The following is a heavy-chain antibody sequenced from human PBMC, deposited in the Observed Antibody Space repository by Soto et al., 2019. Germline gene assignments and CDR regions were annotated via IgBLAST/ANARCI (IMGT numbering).Heavy chain of an antibody. CDR3: AKDAPYGSGSYYKYFEH. J-gene: IGHJ1*01. CDR2: ISGSGGST. V-gene: IGHV3-23*01. CDR1: GFTFSSYA. D-gene: IGHD3-10*01. Sequence: GGSLRLSCAASGFTFSSYAMSWVRQAPGRGLEWVSAISGSGGSTYDTDSVRGRFTNSRDNYKNTLYLRMNSLRAEDTAVYSCAKDAPYGSGSYYKYFEHWGQGTLVTVSS.